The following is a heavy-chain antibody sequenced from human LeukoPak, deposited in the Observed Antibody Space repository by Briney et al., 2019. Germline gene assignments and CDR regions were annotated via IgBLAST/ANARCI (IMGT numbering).Heavy chain of an antibody. CDR2: INHSGST. CDR3: ARGYGSGTYHYYYYMDV. V-gene: IGHV4-34*01. CDR1: GGSFSGYY. Sequence: SETLSLTCAVYGGSFSGYYWSWIRQPPGKGLEWSVEINHSGSTNYNPSLKSRVTISVDTSKIQFSLKLSSVTAADTAVYYCARGYGSGTYHYYYYMDVWGKGTTVTVSS. J-gene: IGHJ6*03. D-gene: IGHD3-10*01.